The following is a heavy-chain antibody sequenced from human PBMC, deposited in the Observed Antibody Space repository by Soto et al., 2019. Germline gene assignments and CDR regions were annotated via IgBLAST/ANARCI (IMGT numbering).Heavy chain of an antibody. Sequence: SVRISCAASRFRFSSYGMNLVRQAPGKGLEWVAVISYDGSNKYYADSVKGRFTISRDNSKNTLYLQMNSLRAEDTAVYYCAKDRAVARPPEYYYYYGMDVWGQGTTVTVSS. D-gene: IGHD6-6*01. CDR2: ISYDGSNK. CDR1: RFRFSSYG. CDR3: AKDRAVARPPEYYYYYGMDV. J-gene: IGHJ6*02. V-gene: IGHV3-30*18.